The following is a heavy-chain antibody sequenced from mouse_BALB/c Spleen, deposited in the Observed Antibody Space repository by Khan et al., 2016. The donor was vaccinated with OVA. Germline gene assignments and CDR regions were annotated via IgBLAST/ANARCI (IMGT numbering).Heavy chain of an antibody. J-gene: IGHJ4*01. Sequence: QVQLKQSGPGLVAPSQSLSITCTISGFSLTNYGIHWVRQPPGKGLEWLVVIWSDGSTTYNSALKSRLTISKDNSKSQVFLKMNSLQTDDTAMYFCGRQPYYHYNVKDYWGQGTSVTVSS. CDR2: IWSDGST. CDR1: GFSLTNYG. CDR3: GRQPYYHYNVKDY. V-gene: IGHV2-6-1*01. D-gene: IGHD2-10*01.